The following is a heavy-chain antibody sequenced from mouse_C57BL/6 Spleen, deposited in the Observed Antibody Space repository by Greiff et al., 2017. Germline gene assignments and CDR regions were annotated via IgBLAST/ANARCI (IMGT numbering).Heavy chain of an antibody. CDR2: ISSGSSTI. V-gene: IGHV5-17*01. CDR1: GFTFSDYG. D-gene: IGHD4-1*01. CDR3: ARLQANWDPYYFDY. J-gene: IGHJ2*01. Sequence: DVMLVESGGGLVKPGGSLKLSCAASGFTFSDYGMHWVRQAPEKGLEWVAYISSGSSTIYYADTVKGRFTISRDNAKNTLFLQMTSLRSEDTAMYYCARLQANWDPYYFDYWGQGTTLTVAS.